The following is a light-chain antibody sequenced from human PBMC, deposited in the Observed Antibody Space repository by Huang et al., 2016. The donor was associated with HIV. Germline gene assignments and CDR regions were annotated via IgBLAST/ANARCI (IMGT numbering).Light chain of an antibody. CDR2: LGS. J-gene: IGKJ4*01. Sequence: DIVMTQSPLSLPVTPGEPASISCRSSQSLLHSDGYNYLDWYLQRPGQSPQLLIYLGSNRASGGPDGFSGSGSGTDFTLKISRLEAEDVGVYYCMQALQTPRTFGGGTKVEIK. CDR1: QSLLHSDGYNY. CDR3: MQALQTPRT. V-gene: IGKV2-28*01.